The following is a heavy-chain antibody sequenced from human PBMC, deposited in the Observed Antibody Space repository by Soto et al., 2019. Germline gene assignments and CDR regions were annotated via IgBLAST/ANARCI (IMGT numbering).Heavy chain of an antibody. Sequence: ASVKVSCKASGYTFTSYDISWVRQAPGQGLEWMGWISAYNGNTNYAQKLQGRVTMTTDTSTSTAYMELRSLRSDDTAVYYCARQRSGGDYDYWGQATLVTVSS. J-gene: IGHJ4*02. CDR1: GYTFTSYD. D-gene: IGHD2-21*01. CDR3: ARQRSGGDYDY. V-gene: IGHV1-18*01. CDR2: ISAYNGNT.